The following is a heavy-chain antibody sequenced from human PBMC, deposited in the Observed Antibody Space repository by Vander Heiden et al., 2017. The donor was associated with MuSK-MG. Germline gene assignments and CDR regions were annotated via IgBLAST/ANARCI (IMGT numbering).Heavy chain of an antibody. J-gene: IGHJ4*02. V-gene: IGHV4-31*03. CDR1: GGSISSGGYY. D-gene: IGHD3-22*01. CDR2: IYYSGST. CDR3: ARDYDSSGCLDY. Sequence: QLQLQESGPGLVKPSQTLSLTCPFSGGSISSGGYYWSWIRQHPGKGLEWIGYIYYSGSTYYNPSLKSRVTISVDTSKNQFSLKLSSVTAADTAVYYCARDYDSSGCLDYWGQGTLVTVSS.